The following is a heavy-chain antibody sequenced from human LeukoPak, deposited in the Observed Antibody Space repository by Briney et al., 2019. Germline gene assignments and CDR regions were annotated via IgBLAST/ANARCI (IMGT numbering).Heavy chain of an antibody. Sequence: SETLSLTCAVYGGSFSGYYWSWIRQPPGKGLEWIGEINHSGSTNYNPSLKSRVTISVDTSKNQFSLKLSSVTAADTAVYYCARDYYDSSGYYFLDPWGQGTLVTVSS. CDR2: INHSGST. D-gene: IGHD3-22*01. CDR3: ARDYYDSSGYYFLDP. J-gene: IGHJ5*02. CDR1: GGSFSGYY. V-gene: IGHV4-34*01.